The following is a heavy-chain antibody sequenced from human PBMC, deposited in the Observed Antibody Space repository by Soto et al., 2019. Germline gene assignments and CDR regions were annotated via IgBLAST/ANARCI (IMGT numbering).Heavy chain of an antibody. CDR3: ARDRVVGATTLGHNYYYYGMDV. D-gene: IGHD1-26*01. J-gene: IGHJ6*02. CDR1: GGSISSGGYY. Sequence: SDTLSLTCTVSGGSISSGGYYWSWIRQHPGKGLEWIGYIYYSGSTYYNPSLKSRVTISVDTSKNQFSLKLSSVTAADTAVYYCARDRVVGATTLGHNYYYYGMDVWGQGTTVTVSS. V-gene: IGHV4-31*03. CDR2: IYYSGST.